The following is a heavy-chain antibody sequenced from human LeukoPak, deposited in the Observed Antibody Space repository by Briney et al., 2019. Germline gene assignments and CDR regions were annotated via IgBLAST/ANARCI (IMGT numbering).Heavy chain of an antibody. D-gene: IGHD5-18*01. CDR1: GFTFSSYG. CDR2: IWYDGSNK. Sequence: PGGSLRLSCAASGFTFSSYGMHWVRQAPGKGLEWVAVIWYDGSNKYYAESVKGRFTISRDNPKNTLYLQMNSLRAEDTALYYCAKDNSYGFTHFDYWGQGTLVTASS. J-gene: IGHJ4*02. CDR3: AKDNSYGFTHFDY. V-gene: IGHV3-30*02.